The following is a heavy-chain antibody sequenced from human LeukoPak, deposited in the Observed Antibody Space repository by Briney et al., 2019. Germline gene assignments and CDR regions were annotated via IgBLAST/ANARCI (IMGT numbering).Heavy chain of an antibody. V-gene: IGHV3-20*04. J-gene: IGHJ3*02. CDR3: ARAISSSRGGAFDI. CDR1: GFTFDDYG. Sequence: GGSLRLSCAASGFTFDDYGMSWVRQAPGKGLEWVSGINWNGGSTGYADSVKGRFTISRDNAKNSLYLQMNSLRAEDTAVYYCARAISSSRGGAFDIWGQGTMVTVSS. D-gene: IGHD6-13*01. CDR2: INWNGGST.